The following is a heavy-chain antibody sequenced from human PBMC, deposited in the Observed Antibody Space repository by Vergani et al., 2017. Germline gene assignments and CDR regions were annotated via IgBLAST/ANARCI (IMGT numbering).Heavy chain of an antibody. Sequence: QVQLVESGGGVVQPGRSLRLSCAASGFTFNQYGMHWVRQAPGKGLEWVAVTWYDGNNKQYADSVKGRFTISRDNSKSTMYLQMNSLRDEDTAVYYCARAPGRRCSGGSCYSSFRWFDPWGQGTLVTVFS. CDR3: ARAPGRRCSGGSCYSSFRWFDP. CDR1: GFTFNQYG. J-gene: IGHJ5*02. CDR2: TWYDGNNK. V-gene: IGHV3-33*01. D-gene: IGHD2-15*01.